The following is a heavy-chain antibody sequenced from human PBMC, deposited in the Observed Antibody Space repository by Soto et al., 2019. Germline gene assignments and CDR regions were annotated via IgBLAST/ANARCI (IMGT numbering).Heavy chain of an antibody. D-gene: IGHD2-8*01. CDR3: ARNRMATFDY. CDR2: ISYDGSNK. Sequence: GGSLRLSCAASGFTFSSYAMHRVRQAPGKGLEWVAVISYDGSNKYYADSVKGRFTISRDNSKNTLYLQMNSLIAEDTAVYYCARNRMATFDYWGQGTLVTVSS. J-gene: IGHJ4*02. V-gene: IGHV3-30-3*01. CDR1: GFTFSSYA.